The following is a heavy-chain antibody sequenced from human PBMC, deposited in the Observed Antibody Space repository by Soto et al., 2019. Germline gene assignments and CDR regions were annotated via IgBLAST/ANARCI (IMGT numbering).Heavy chain of an antibody. J-gene: IGHJ4*02. CDR1: GGTFSSYA. D-gene: IGHD2-2*01. CDR2: IIPIFGTA. Sequence: QVQLVQSGAEVKKPGSSVKVSCKASGGTFSSYAISWVRQAPGQGLEWMGGIIPIFGTANYAQKFQGRVTITADESTSTAYMELSSLRSEDTVVYYCARDSNPLFCSSTSCYSTLLDYWGQGTLVTVSS. CDR3: ARDSNPLFCSSTSCYSTLLDY. V-gene: IGHV1-69*01.